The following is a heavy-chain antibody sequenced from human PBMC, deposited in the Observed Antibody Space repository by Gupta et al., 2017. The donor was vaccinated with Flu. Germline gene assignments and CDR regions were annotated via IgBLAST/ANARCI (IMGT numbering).Heavy chain of an antibody. D-gene: IGHD4-17*01. CDR2: IWYDGSNK. CDR1: GFTFSSYG. J-gene: IGHJ6*02. CDR3: ARDLAVTTSYYYGMDV. V-gene: IGHV3-33*01. Sequence: QVQLVESGGGVVQPGRSLRLSCAASGFTFSSYGMHWVRQAPGKGLEWVAVIWYDGSNKYYVDSVKGRFTISRDNSKNTLYLQMNSLRAEDTAVYYCARDLAVTTSYYYGMDVWGQGTTVTVSS.